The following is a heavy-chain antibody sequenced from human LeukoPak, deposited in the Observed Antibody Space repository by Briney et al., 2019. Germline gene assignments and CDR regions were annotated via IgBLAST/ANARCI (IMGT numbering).Heavy chain of an antibody. Sequence: GGSLRLSCAASGFTFSSYAMSWVRQAPGKGLEWVSAISGSGGSTYYADSVKGRFTISRDNSKNTLYLQMNSLRAEDTAVYYCAKGSGSYYNPDYYSDYWGQGTLVTVSS. J-gene: IGHJ4*02. CDR3: AKGSGSYYNPDYYSDY. D-gene: IGHD3-10*01. CDR1: GFTFSSYA. V-gene: IGHV3-23*01. CDR2: ISGSGGST.